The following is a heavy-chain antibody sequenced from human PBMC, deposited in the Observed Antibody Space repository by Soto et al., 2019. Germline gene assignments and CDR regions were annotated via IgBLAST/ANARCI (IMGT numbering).Heavy chain of an antibody. CDR1: GFTFSSYA. V-gene: IGHV3-30-3*01. D-gene: IGHD5-18*01. CDR3: ARDLRGYSYGVEAINY. CDR2: ISYDGSNK. Sequence: QVQLVESGGGVVQPGRSLRLSCAASGFTFSSYAMHWVRQAPGKGLEWVAVISYDGSNKYYADSVKGRFTISRDNSKNTLDLQMNSLRAEDTAVYYCARDLRGYSYGVEAINYWGQGTLVTVSS. J-gene: IGHJ4*02.